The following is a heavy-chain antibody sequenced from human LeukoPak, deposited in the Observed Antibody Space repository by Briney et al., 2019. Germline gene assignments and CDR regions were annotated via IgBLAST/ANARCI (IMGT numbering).Heavy chain of an antibody. D-gene: IGHD3-22*01. CDR3: ARGRYYYDSSGYSQYYYFDY. CDR2: INHSGST. CDR1: GGSFSGYY. J-gene: IGHJ4*02. V-gene: IGHV4-34*01. Sequence: SETLSLTCAVYGGSFSGYYWSWIRQPPGKGLEWIGKINHSGSTNYNPSLKSRVTISVDTSKNQFSLKLSSVTAADTAVYYCARGRYYYDSSGYSQYYYFDYWGQGTLVTVSS.